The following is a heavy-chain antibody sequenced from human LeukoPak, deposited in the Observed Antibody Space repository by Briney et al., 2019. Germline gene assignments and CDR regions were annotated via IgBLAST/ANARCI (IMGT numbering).Heavy chain of an antibody. J-gene: IGHJ5*02. CDR2: INHSGST. D-gene: IGHD6-13*01. V-gene: IGHV4-34*01. CDR3: ARGYSSSWHGWFDP. CDR1: GGSLSGYY. Sequence: SETLSLTCAVYGGSLSGYYWNWIRQPPGKGLEWIGEINHSGSTSYNPSLKRRVTISVDTSKNQFSLKLTSVTAADTAVYYCARGYSSSWHGWFDPWGQGTLVTVSS.